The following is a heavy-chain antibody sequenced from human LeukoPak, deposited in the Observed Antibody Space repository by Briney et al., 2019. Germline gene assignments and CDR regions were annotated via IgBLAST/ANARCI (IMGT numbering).Heavy chain of an antibody. CDR1: GGSISSGGYS. Sequence: SQTLSLTCAVSGGSISSGGYSWSWVRQPPGKGLEWVGYIYHSGSTYYNPSLTSRVTMSLDRSKNQFSLKLSSVTAADTAVYYCARGEQWNAFDIWGQGTMVTVSS. D-gene: IGHD6-19*01. J-gene: IGHJ3*02. CDR2: IYHSGST. CDR3: ARGEQWNAFDI. V-gene: IGHV4-30-2*01.